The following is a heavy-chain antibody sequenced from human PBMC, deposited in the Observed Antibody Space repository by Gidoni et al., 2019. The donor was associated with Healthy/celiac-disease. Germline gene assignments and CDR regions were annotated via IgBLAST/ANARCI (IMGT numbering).Heavy chain of an antibody. D-gene: IGHD3-10*01. CDR2: ISGSGGST. V-gene: IGHV3-23*01. J-gene: IGHJ4*02. CDR1: GFTFSSYA. Sequence: EVQLLESGGGLVQHGGSLRRSCAASGFTFSSYAMSWVRQAPGNGLEWVSAISGSGGSTYYADSVKGRFTISRDNSKNTLYLQMNSLRAEDTAVYYCAKTGLLWFGESPDYWGQGTLVTVSS. CDR3: AKTGLLWFGESPDY.